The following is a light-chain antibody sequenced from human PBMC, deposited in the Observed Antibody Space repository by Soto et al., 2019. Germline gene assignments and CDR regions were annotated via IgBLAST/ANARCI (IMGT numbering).Light chain of an antibody. CDR1: QSISSW. CDR2: DAS. Sequence: IHMTHSPYTLSASVLYRVTITFRASQSISSWLAWYQQKPGKAPKLLISDASNLQSGVPSRFSGSGSGTEFTLTIISLQPDDIATYYCQQYNTYWTFGQGTKVDIK. J-gene: IGKJ1*01. CDR3: QQYNTYWT. V-gene: IGKV1-5*01.